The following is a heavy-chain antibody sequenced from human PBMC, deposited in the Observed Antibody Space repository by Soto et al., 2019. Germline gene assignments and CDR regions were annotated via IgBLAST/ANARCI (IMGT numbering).Heavy chain of an antibody. CDR2: IYWDDDK. V-gene: IGHV2-5*02. J-gene: IGHJ3*02. D-gene: IGHD3-22*01. CDR1: GFSLSTSGVG. Sequence: VSGPTLVNPTQTLTLTCTFSGFSLSTSGVGVGWIRQPPGKALEWLALIYWDDDKRYSPSLKSRLTITKDTSKNQVVLTMTNMDPVDTATYYCAHRLDYYDSSGYYPFRAFDIWGQGTMVTVSS. CDR3: AHRLDYYDSSGYYPFRAFDI.